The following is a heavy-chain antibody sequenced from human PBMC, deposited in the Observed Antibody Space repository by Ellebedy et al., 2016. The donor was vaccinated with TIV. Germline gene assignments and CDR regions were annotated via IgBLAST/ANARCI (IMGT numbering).Heavy chain of an antibody. CDR2: INTNTGNP. CDR1: GYSFSSYA. CDR3: ARGVYGDAIDY. Sequence: ASVKVSCKASGYSFSSYAINWVRQAPGQGLEWMGWINTNTGNPMYAQGFTGRFVFSLDTSVSTAYLQISSLKAEDTAVYYCARGVYGDAIDYWGQGTLVTVSS. V-gene: IGHV7-4-1*02. D-gene: IGHD4-17*01. J-gene: IGHJ4*02.